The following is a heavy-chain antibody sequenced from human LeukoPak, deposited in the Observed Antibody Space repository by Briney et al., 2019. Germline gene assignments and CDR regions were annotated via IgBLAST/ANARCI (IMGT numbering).Heavy chain of an antibody. D-gene: IGHD2-15*01. J-gene: IGHJ5*02. V-gene: IGHV3-9*01. CDR3: ARESCSGGSCYPDP. Sequence: GRSLRLSCAASGFTFDDYAMHWVRQAPGKGLEWVSGISWNSGSIGYADSVKGRFTISRDNAKNSLYLQMNSLRAEDTAVYYCARESCSGGSCYPDPWGQGTLVTVSS. CDR2: ISWNSGSI. CDR1: GFTFDDYA.